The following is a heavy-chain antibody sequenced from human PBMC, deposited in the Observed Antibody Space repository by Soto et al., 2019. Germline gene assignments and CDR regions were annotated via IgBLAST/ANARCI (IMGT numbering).Heavy chain of an antibody. CDR3: GGASGWIFDY. D-gene: IGHD6-19*01. Sequence: EVLLVESGGGLVQPGGSLRLSCTASGFTFSTYWMGWVRRAPGKGLEFVANIKQDGSEKHYVDSVKGRFTIYRDNAKNSLFLQMNSLRAEDTAVYYCGGASGWIFDYCGQGSLVTVSS. V-gene: IGHV3-7*01. CDR1: GFTFSTYW. CDR2: IKQDGSEK. J-gene: IGHJ4*02.